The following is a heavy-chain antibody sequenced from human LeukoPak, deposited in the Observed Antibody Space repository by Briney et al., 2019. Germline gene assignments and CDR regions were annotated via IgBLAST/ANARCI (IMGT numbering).Heavy chain of an antibody. CDR2: TNPDGSSS. V-gene: IGHV3-74*01. Sequence: GGSLRLSCAASGFTFSNYWMHWVRQAPGKGLEWVSRTNPDGSSSNYADSVKGRFTMSRDTAKSMVYLQMDGLRAEDTAVFSCVGKALFGGSRIAYWGRGVLVTVSS. CDR1: GFTFSNYW. J-gene: IGHJ4*02. D-gene: IGHD4-23*01. CDR3: VGKALFGGSRIAY.